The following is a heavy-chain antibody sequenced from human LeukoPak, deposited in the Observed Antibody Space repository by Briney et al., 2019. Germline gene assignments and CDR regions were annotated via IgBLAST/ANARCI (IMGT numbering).Heavy chain of an antibody. CDR2: INHSGST. V-gene: IGHV4-34*01. D-gene: IGHD2-21*02. CDR1: GGSFSGYY. J-gene: IGHJ3*02. CDR3: ARSPAYCGGDCPTGGAFDI. Sequence: PSETLSLTCAVYGGSFSGYYWSWIRQPPGKGLEWIGEINHSGSTNYNPSLKSRVTISVDTSKNQFSLKLSSVTAADTALFYCARSPAYCGGDCPTGGAFDIWGQGIMVTVSS.